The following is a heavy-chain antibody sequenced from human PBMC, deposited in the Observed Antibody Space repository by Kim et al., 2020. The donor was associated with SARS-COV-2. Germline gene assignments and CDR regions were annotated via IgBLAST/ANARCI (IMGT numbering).Heavy chain of an antibody. Sequence: ASVKVSCKACGYTFTSYYIHWVRQAPRQGLEWMGIINPSGGSTSYAQEFQGRITVSRDTSTSTVYMELSSLTSEDTAVYYCARVYCSGGRCYAPSDYWGQGTLVTVSS. CDR3: ARVYCSGGRCYAPSDY. CDR2: INPSGGST. J-gene: IGHJ4*02. CDR1: GYTFTSYY. V-gene: IGHV1-46*01. D-gene: IGHD2-15*01.